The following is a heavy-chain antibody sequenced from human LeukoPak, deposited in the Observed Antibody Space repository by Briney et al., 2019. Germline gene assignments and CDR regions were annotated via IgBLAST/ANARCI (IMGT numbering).Heavy chain of an antibody. CDR1: GFTFSSYA. CDR3: ARYYYGSGSYSYYYMDV. V-gene: IGHV3-23*01. Sequence: GGSLRLSCAASGFTFSSYAMSWVRQAPGKGLEWVSAISGSGGSTYYADSVKGRFTISRDNSKNTLYLQMNSLRAEDTAVYYCARYYYGSGSYSYYYMDVWGKGTTVTVSS. D-gene: IGHD3-10*01. J-gene: IGHJ6*03. CDR2: ISGSGGST.